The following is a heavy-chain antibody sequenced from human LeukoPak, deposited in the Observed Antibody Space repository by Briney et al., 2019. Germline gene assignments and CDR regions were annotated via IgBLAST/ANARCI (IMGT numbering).Heavy chain of an antibody. CDR1: GGSISSGSYY. CDR2: IYTSGST. V-gene: IGHV4-61*02. Sequence: SQTLSLTCTVSGGSISSGSYYWSWIRQPAGKGLEWIGRIYTSGSTNYNPSLKSRVTISVDTSKNQFSLKLSSVTAADTAVYYCARFSDQARAFDIWGQGTMVTVSS. CDR3: ARFSDQARAFDI. J-gene: IGHJ3*02.